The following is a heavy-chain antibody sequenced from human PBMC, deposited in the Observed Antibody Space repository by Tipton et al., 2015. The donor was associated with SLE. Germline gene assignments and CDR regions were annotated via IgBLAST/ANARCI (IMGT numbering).Heavy chain of an antibody. CDR3: VRMEGMITYGGIAGL. CDR2: VNHLGTI. Sequence: AGLVKPSETLSLTCDVNGGSFSGYYWSWIRQSPGKGLEWIGEVNHLGTIYYNASLKSRVTISIDTSKSHFSLKLTSVTAADTAVYYCVRMEGMITYGGIAGLWGQGTVVTVSS. D-gene: IGHD3-16*01. CDR1: GGSFSGYY. V-gene: IGHV4-34*01. J-gene: IGHJ4*02.